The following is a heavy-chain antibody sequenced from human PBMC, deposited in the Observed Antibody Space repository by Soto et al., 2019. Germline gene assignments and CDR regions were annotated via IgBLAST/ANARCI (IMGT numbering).Heavy chain of an antibody. J-gene: IGHJ5*02. CDR3: TRDASRDSSARGWFDP. D-gene: IGHD6-13*01. CDR1: GFTFRSFT. V-gene: IGHV3-21*01. Sequence: GSLRLACAASGFTFRSFTMNWVRQAPGKGLEWVSTISSNSAYIYYTDALRGRFTISRDNAKNSLHLQMNSLRAEDTAVYYCTRDASRDSSARGWFDPWGPGTLVTVSS. CDR2: ISSNSAYI.